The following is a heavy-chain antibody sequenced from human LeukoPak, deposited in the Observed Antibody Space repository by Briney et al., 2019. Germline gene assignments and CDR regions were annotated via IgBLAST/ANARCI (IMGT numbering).Heavy chain of an antibody. Sequence: VASVKVSCRASGYTFTSYGISWVRQAPGQGLEWMGWISAYNGNTNYVQKLQGRVTMTTDTSTSTAYMELRSLRSDDTAVYYCARDSSDGYGHPFDYWGQGTLVTVSS. CDR1: GYTFTSYG. CDR3: ARDSSDGYGHPFDY. J-gene: IGHJ4*02. CDR2: ISAYNGNT. V-gene: IGHV1-18*04. D-gene: IGHD5-18*01.